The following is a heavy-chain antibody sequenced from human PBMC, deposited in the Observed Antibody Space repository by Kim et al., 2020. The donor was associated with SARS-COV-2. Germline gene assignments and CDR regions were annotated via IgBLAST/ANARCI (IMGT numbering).Heavy chain of an antibody. V-gene: IGHV4-39*07. CDR2: IYYSGST. Sequence: SETLSLTCTVSGGSISSSSYYWGWIRQPPGKGLEWIGSIYYSGSTYYNPSLKSRVTISVDTSKNQFSLKLSSVTAADTAVYYCARAGSVQEGVWGSYRYTGLLDYWGQGTLVTVSS. J-gene: IGHJ4*02. CDR1: GGSISSSSYY. CDR3: ARAGSVQEGVWGSYRYTGLLDY. D-gene: IGHD3-16*02.